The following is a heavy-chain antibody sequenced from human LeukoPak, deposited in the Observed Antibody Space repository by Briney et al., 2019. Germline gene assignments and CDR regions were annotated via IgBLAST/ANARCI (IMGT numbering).Heavy chain of an antibody. V-gene: IGHV3-21*01. CDR3: ARLKGDTGMGDYYYYYYMDV. CDR1: GFTFSGYS. J-gene: IGHJ6*03. Sequence: GGSLRLSCAASGFTFSGYSMNWVRQAPGKGLEWVSSVSSSSSYIYYADSVKGRFTISRDNAKNSLYLQMNSLRAEDTAVYYCARLKGDTGMGDYYYYYYMDVWGKGTTVTVSS. CDR2: VSSSSSYI. D-gene: IGHD5-18*01.